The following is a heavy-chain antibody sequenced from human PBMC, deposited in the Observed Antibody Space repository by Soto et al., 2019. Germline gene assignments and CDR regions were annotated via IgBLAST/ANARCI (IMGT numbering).Heavy chain of an antibody. CDR1: GYTFPTYG. J-gene: IGHJ4*02. CDR3: AREFEGQSSSWPFDY. CDR2: ISVYNGFT. V-gene: IGHV1-18*01. Sequence: QVQLVQSGAEVKKPGASGRVSCRASGYTFPTYGIAWVRQAPGQGLEWMGWISVYNGFTHYAQKFRGRVTVTAETSTSTVYMELRSLTSDDTAVYYCAREFEGQSSSWPFDYWGQGTLVTVSS. D-gene: IGHD6-13*01.